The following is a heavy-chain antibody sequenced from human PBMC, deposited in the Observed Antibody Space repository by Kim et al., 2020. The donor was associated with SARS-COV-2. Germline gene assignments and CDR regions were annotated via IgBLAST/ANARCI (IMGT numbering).Heavy chain of an antibody. CDR1: GFTFSSYG. V-gene: IGHV3-33*06. D-gene: IGHD6-19*01. CDR3: AKDHDLRPYSSGYYFDY. J-gene: IGHJ4*02. CDR2: IWYDGSNK. Sequence: GGSLRLSCAASGFTFSSYGMHWVRQAPGKGLEWVAVIWYDGSNKYYADSVKGRFTISRDNSKNTLYLQMNSLRAEDTAVYYCAKDHDLRPYSSGYYFDYWGQGTLVTVSS.